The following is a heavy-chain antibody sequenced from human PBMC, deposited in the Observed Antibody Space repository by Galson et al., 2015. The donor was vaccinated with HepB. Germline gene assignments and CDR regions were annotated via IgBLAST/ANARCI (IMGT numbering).Heavy chain of an antibody. J-gene: IGHJ4*02. Sequence: SVKVSCKASGYTFISYGISWVRQAPGQGLEWMGWISGYNDNRNYAQKFQGRITMTTDTSTSTTYMELRSLRPDDTAVYYCARVRDSNSPPEYWGQGTLVTVSS. CDR3: ARVRDSNSPPEY. CDR2: ISGYNDNR. D-gene: IGHD3-22*01. CDR1: GYTFISYG. V-gene: IGHV1-18*04.